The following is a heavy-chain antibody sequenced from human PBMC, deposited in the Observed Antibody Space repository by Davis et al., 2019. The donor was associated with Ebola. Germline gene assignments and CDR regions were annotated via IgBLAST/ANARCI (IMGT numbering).Heavy chain of an antibody. CDR2: IKPNSGGT. D-gene: IGHD6-13*01. Sequence: ASVKVSCKASGYTFTGYYMHWVRQAPGEGLEWMGRIKPNSGGTNYAQKFQGRVTMTRDTSISTAYMELGRLRSDDTAVYYCARDRNSASWYFRGFDPWGQGTLVTVSS. V-gene: IGHV1-2*06. CDR1: GYTFTGYY. J-gene: IGHJ5*02. CDR3: ARDRNSASWYFRGFDP.